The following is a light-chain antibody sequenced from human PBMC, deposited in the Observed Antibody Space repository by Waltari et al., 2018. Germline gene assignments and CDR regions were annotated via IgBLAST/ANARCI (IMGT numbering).Light chain of an antibody. CDR2: DFT. J-gene: IGLJ2*01. CDR3: CSYIGRAL. V-gene: IGLV2-11*01. Sequence: QSALTQPRSVSGSPGQSVTISCTGTSSDVGRFNYVAWYQHHPGRPPRLLIYDFTRRPSGVPHRFSGSKSGNTASLTISGLQDEDEADFYCCSYIGRALFGGGTKLTVL. CDR1: SSDVGRFNY.